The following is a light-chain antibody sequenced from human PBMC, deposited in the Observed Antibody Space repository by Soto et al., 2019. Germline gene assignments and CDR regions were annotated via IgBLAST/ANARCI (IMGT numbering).Light chain of an antibody. CDR1: QSISSW. CDR3: QQYSSYSPIT. Sequence: DIQMTQSPSTLSASVVDRVTITCRASQSISSWLAWYQQKPGKAPKLLIYDASSLESGVPSRFSGTGSGTEFTLTINGLQPDDFATYYCQQYSSYSPITFGQGTRLEI. V-gene: IGKV1-5*01. J-gene: IGKJ5*01. CDR2: DAS.